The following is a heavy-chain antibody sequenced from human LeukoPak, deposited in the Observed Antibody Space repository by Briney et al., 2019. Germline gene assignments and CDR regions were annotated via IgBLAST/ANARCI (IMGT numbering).Heavy chain of an antibody. D-gene: IGHD6-19*01. J-gene: IGHJ4*02. V-gene: IGHV4-59*01. CDR1: GGSISSYY. CDR2: MYYIGST. Sequence: NPSETLSLTCTVSGGSISSYYWSWIRQPPGKGLEWIGYMYYIGSTNYNPSLKGRVTISVDTSKNQLSLKLSSVTAADTAVYYCARAGSVWSFDCWGQGTLVTVSS. CDR3: ARAGSVWSFDC.